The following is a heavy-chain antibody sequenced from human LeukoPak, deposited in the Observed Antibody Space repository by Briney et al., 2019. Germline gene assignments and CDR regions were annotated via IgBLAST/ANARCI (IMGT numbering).Heavy chain of an antibody. CDR2: IYYSGSA. Sequence: SEILSLTCTVSGGSISNNSYFWGWIRQPPGKGLEWIGSIYYSGSAYYNPSLKSRVTISVDTSKNQFSLKLTSVTASDTAVYYCARHQRDVVVVPAAIRVYNWFDPWGQGTLVTVSS. D-gene: IGHD2-2*02. J-gene: IGHJ5*02. V-gene: IGHV4-39*01. CDR3: ARHQRDVVVVPAAIRVYNWFDP. CDR1: GGSISNNSYF.